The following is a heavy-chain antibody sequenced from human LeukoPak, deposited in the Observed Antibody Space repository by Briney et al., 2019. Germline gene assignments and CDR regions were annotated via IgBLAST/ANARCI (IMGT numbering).Heavy chain of an antibody. Sequence: ASVTVSCKASGYTFTSYAMNWVRQAPGQGLEWMGWINTNTGNPTYAQGFTGRFVFSLDTSVSTAYLQISSLKAEDTAVYYCARESSGWYFGYDAFDIWGQGTMVTVSS. J-gene: IGHJ3*02. CDR2: INTNTGNP. V-gene: IGHV7-4-1*02. CDR3: ARESSGWYFGYDAFDI. D-gene: IGHD6-19*01. CDR1: GYTFTSYA.